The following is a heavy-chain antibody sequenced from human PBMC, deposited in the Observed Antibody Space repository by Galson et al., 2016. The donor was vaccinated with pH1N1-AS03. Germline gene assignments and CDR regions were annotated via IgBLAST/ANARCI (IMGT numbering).Heavy chain of an antibody. D-gene: IGHD3-16*02. CDR3: ARDRHYYDYIWGTYRYDWYFVL. Sequence: SLRLSCAASGFTFSSHGMHWVRQTPGKGLEWVAVIWHDGSEKYYADSVKGRFTISRDNSKNTLYLQMNSLRAEDTAVYYCARDRHYYDYIWGTYRYDWYFVLLGQGTLVTVSP. V-gene: IGHV3-33*01. J-gene: IGHJ2*01. CDR1: GFTFSSHG. CDR2: IWHDGSEK.